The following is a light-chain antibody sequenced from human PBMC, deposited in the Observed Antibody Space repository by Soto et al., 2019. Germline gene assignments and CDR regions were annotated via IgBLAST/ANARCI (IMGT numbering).Light chain of an antibody. CDR2: DAS. Sequence: DIQMTQSPSSLSASIGDRVTITCRASQGISSWLAWYQQKPGKAPKLLIYDASDLETGVPSRFSGSGSGTGFTFTISSLQPEDFATYYCQQYESLPLTFGQGTRLEIK. CDR3: QQYESLPLT. CDR1: QGISSW. J-gene: IGKJ5*01. V-gene: IGKV1-33*01.